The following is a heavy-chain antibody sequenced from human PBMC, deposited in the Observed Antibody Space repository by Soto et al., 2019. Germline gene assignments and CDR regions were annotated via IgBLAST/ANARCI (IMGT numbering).Heavy chain of an antibody. CDR2: INKSGSP. Sequence: VQLQQWGTGLLKPSETLSLTCAVYGSSLRGYDWSWVRQPPGKGLEWIGKINKSGSPNYDPSLKRRVTIFQDTSKKQVSRRLSSVTAAETAKYFCARDPNGNPSDIWGRGTMVTVSS. J-gene: IGHJ3*02. V-gene: IGHV4-34*02. CDR3: ARDPNGNPSDI. D-gene: IGHD1-26*01. CDR1: GSSLRGYD.